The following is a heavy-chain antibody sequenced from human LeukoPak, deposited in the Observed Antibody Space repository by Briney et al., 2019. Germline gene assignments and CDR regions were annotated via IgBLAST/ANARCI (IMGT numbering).Heavy chain of an antibody. V-gene: IGHV4-30-4*08. CDR3: ARVGMAAAYYFDY. CDR2: IYYSGST. D-gene: IGHD6-13*01. CDR1: GGSISSGDYY. Sequence: PSQTLSLTCTVSGGSISSGDYYWSWIRQPPGKGLEWIGYIYYSGSTYYNPSLKSRVTISVDTSKNQFSLKLSSVTAADTAVYYCARVGMAAAYYFDYWGQGTLVTVSS. J-gene: IGHJ4*02.